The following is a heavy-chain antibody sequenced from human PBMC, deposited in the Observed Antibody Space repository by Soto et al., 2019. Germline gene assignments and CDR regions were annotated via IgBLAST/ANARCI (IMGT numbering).Heavy chain of an antibody. Sequence: PGGSLRLSCAASGFTFSSYSMNWVRQAPGKGLEWVSYISSSSSTIYYADSVKGRFTISRDNAKNSLYLQMNSLRAEDTAVYYCARAGRCWIGSCYFIDYWGQGTLVTVSS. CDR1: GFTFSSYS. CDR3: ARAGRCWIGSCYFIDY. CDR2: ISSSSSTI. D-gene: IGHD2-15*01. J-gene: IGHJ4*02. V-gene: IGHV3-48*01.